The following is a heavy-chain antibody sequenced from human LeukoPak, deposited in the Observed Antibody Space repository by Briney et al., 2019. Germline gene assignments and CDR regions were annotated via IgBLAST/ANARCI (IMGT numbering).Heavy chain of an antibody. Sequence: ASVKVSCKASGYTFTSYGISWVRQAPGQGLEWMGWISAYNGNTNYAQKLQGRVTMTTDTSTSTAYMELRSLRSDDTAVYYCARDANALGYCSSTSCSLDYWGQGTLVTVSS. CDR1: GYTFTSYG. CDR2: ISAYNGNT. V-gene: IGHV1-18*01. D-gene: IGHD2-2*01. CDR3: ARDANALGYCSSTSCSLDY. J-gene: IGHJ4*02.